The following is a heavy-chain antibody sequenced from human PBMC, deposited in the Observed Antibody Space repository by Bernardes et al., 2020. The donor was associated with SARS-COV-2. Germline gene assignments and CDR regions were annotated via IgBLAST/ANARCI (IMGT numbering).Heavy chain of an antibody. V-gene: IGHV4-34*01. Sequence: SETLSLTCAVYGGSFSGYYWSWIRQPPGKGREWIGEINHSGSTNYNPSLKSRVTISVDTSKNQFSLKLSSVTAADTAVYYCARIVRYYDFWSGYYTGNWFDPWGQGTLVTVSS. D-gene: IGHD3-3*01. J-gene: IGHJ5*02. CDR2: INHSGST. CDR3: ARIVRYYDFWSGYYTGNWFDP. CDR1: GGSFSGYY.